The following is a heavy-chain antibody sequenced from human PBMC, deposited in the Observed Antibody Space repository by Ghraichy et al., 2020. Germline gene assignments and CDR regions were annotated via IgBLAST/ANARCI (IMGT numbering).Heavy chain of an antibody. CDR1: GGSISSGSYY. V-gene: IGHV4-61*02. CDR2: IYTSGST. J-gene: IGHJ5*02. D-gene: IGHD3-3*01. Sequence: SETLSLTCTVSGGSISSGSYYWSWIRQPAGKGLEWIGRIYTSGSTNYNPSLKSRVTISVDTSKNQFSLKLSSVTAADTAVYYCARGVGFLEWLYWFDPWGQGTLVTVSS. CDR3: ARGVGFLEWLYWFDP.